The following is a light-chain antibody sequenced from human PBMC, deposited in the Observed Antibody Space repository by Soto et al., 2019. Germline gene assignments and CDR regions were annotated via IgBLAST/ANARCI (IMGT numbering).Light chain of an antibody. CDR3: LQHNSYPHT. V-gene: IGKV1-17*01. CDR1: PGIRND. Sequence: DIQMTQSPSSLPASVGDRVTITCRASPGIRNDLAWYQQRPGKAPKRLIYAASSLQSGVPSRFSGSGSGTEFTLTISSLRPEDFTTYYCLQHNSYPHTFGQGTKVDIK. CDR2: AAS. J-gene: IGKJ1*01.